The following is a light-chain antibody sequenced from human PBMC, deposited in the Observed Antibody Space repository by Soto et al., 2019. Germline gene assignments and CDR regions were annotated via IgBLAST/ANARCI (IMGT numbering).Light chain of an antibody. V-gene: IGLV1-40*01. CDR3: QSFDSLTGVV. CDR2: GNG. Sequence: QSVLTQPPSVSGAPGQRVTISCIGSSSNIGAGFDVQWYQHLPGRAPKLLMYGNGNRPSGVPDRFSTFESATSASLAITGLQVEDEADYYCQSFDSLTGVVLGGGTQLTVL. CDR1: SSNIGAGFD. J-gene: IGLJ3*02.